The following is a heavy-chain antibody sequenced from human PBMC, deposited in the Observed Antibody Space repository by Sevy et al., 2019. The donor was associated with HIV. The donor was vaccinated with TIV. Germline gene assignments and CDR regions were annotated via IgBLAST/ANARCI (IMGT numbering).Heavy chain of an antibody. V-gene: IGHV3-7*01. CDR3: ARENGVRNGYSSYFDY. J-gene: IGHJ4*02. Sequence: GGSLRLSCAASGFSFSSYWMSWVRQAPGKGLEWVANIKHDGSEKYYVDSVKGRFTISRANAKNTLYLQMNSLRADDTATYYCARENGVRNGYSSYFDYWGQGTLVTVSS. D-gene: IGHD5-18*01. CDR2: IKHDGSEK. CDR1: GFSFSSYW.